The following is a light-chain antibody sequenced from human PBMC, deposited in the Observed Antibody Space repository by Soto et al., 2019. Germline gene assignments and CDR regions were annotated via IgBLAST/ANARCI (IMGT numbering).Light chain of an antibody. CDR2: RAS. J-gene: IGKJ4*01. CDR3: QQYGSSPLT. V-gene: IGKV3-20*01. Sequence: EIVLTQSPGTLSLSPGDRATLYCRASQSFTPNRLGVTRHYLAWYQQKPGQAPRLLMYRASSRATGIPDRISSSGSGKVFPLTISRLEPEDFALYYCQQYGSSPLTFGGGTRVEVK. CDR1: QSFTPNRLGVTRHY.